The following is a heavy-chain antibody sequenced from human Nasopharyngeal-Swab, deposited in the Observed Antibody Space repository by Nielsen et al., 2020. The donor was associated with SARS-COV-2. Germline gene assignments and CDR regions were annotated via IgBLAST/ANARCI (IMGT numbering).Heavy chain of an antibody. Sequence: GESLKISCAASGFTFSSYAMSWVRQAPGTGLEWVSAISGSGGSTYYADSVKGRFTISRDNSKNTLYLQMNSLRAEDTAVYYCAKDRYSWVAAAAPGVYFDYWGQGTLVTVSS. V-gene: IGHV3-23*01. J-gene: IGHJ4*02. D-gene: IGHD6-13*01. CDR2: ISGSGGST. CDR3: AKDRYSWVAAAAPGVYFDY. CDR1: GFTFSSYA.